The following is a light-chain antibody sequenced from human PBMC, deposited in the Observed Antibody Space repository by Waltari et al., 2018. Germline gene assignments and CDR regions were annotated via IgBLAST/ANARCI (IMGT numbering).Light chain of an antibody. CDR1: QTLSYSSTNKDY. CDR3: QHYYTVPRT. J-gene: IGKJ1*01. CDR2: GAT. V-gene: IGKV4-1*01. Sequence: DIVMTQSPDSLAVSLGERATINCKSSQTLSYSSTNKDYLAWFLQKPGQPPKLLIYGATIRESGVPDRFSGSGSGTDFTLTISSLQAEDVAVYYCQHYYTVPRTFGQGTKVEIK.